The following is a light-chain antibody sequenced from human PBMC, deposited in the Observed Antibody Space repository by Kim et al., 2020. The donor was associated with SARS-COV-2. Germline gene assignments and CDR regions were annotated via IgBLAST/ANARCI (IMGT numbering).Light chain of an antibody. V-gene: IGKV1-9*01. J-gene: IGKJ4*01. CDR1: QGISSY. Sequence: DIQLTQSPSFLSASVGDRVTITCRASQGISSYLAWYQQNPGRAPKLLISGASILQSGVPSRFSGSGSGTGFTLTISSLQSEDFASYYCQHLNTYPSFGGGTKVDIK. CDR2: GAS. CDR3: QHLNTYPS.